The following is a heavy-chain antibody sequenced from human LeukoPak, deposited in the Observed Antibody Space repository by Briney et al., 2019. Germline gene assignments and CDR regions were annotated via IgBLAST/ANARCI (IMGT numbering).Heavy chain of an antibody. V-gene: IGHV4-38-2*02. CDR2: IYHSGST. D-gene: IGHD3-3*01. CDR1: GYSISSGYY. J-gene: IGHJ5*02. CDR3: ARSPRFYDFWSGYSNWFDP. Sequence: SETLSLTCTVSGYSISSGYYWGWIRQPPGKGLEWIGSIYHSGSTYYNPSLKSRVTISVDTSKNQFSLKLSSVTAADTAVYYCARSPRFYDFWSGYSNWFDPWGQGTLVTVSS.